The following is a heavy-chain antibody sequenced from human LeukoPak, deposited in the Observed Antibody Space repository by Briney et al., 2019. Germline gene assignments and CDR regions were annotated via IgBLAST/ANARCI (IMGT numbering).Heavy chain of an antibody. D-gene: IGHD3-16*02. CDR3: ARAGYTISSYRFDY. CDR2: IYTTGMT. V-gene: IGHV4-4*07. Sequence: SETLSLTCSVSGGSINSYWWIWIRQPAGKGLEFIGRIYTTGMTNYNPSLKSRVSMSVDTSKNQFSLELRSVTAADTAVYFCARAGYTISSYRFDYWGQGALVTVSS. CDR1: GGSINSYW. J-gene: IGHJ4*02.